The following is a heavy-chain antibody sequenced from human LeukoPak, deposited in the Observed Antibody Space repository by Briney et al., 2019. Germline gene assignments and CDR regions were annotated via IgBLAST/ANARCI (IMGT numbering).Heavy chain of an antibody. V-gene: IGHV1-69*04. Sequence: ASVKVSYKASGGTFSSYAISWVRQAPGQGLEWMGRIIPILGIANYAQKFQGRVTITADKSTSTAYMELSSLRSEDTAVYYCARMRITGTTVVYDYWGHGTLVTVSS. CDR2: IIPILGIA. J-gene: IGHJ4*01. CDR1: GGTFSSYA. CDR3: ARMRITGTTVVYDY. D-gene: IGHD1-20*01.